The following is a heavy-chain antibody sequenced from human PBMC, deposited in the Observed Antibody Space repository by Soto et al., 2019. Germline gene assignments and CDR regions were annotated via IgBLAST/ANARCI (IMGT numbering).Heavy chain of an antibody. CDR3: XXXXXGSSDY. Sequence: QVQLVQSWAEVKKPGASVKVSCKASGYTFTSYDINWVRQATGQGLEWMGWMNPNSGNTGYAQKFQGRVTMTRNTSISTXXXXXXXXXXXXXXXXXXXXXXXGSSDYWGQGTLVTVXS. CDR2: MNPNSGNT. J-gene: IGHJ4*02. V-gene: IGHV1-8*01. D-gene: IGHD1-26*01. CDR1: GYTFTSYD.